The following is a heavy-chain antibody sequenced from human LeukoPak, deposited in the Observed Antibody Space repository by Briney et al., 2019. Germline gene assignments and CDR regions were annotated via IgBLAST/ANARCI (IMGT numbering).Heavy chain of an antibody. V-gene: IGHV3-21*01. CDR2: ISSSSSYI. D-gene: IGHD6-13*01. CDR1: GFTFGDYA. Sequence: PGGSLRLSCAASGFTFGDYAMHWVRQTPGKGLEWVSSISSSSSYIYYVDSVKGRFSISRDNAKNSLYLQMNSLRAEDTAVYYCARARESSSQHYYYYYGMDVWGQGTTVTVSS. J-gene: IGHJ6*02. CDR3: ARARESSSQHYYYYYGMDV.